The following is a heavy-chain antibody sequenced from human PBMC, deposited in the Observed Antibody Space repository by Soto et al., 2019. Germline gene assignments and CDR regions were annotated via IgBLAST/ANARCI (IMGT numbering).Heavy chain of an antibody. CDR3: AKDTAQVYGDYLDY. D-gene: IGHD2-8*01. CDR1: GFTFSNYG. J-gene: IGHJ4*02. V-gene: IGHV3-30*18. Sequence: QVQLVESGGGVVQPGRSLRLSCAASGFTFSNYGMHWVRQAPGKGLEWVAVISYDGSDYYYIDSVKGRFTISRDNSKNTLYLQMNSLRPEDTAVYYCAKDTAQVYGDYLDYWGQGTLVTVSS. CDR2: ISYDGSDY.